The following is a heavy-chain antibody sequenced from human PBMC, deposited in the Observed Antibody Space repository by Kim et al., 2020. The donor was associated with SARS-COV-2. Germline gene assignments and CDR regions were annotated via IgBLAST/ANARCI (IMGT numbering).Heavy chain of an antibody. V-gene: IGHV3-9*01. CDR1: GFTFDDYA. Sequence: GGSLRLSCAASGFTFDDYAMHWVRQAPGKGLEWVSGISWNSGSIGYADSVKGRFTISRDNAKNSLYLQMNSLRAEDTALYYCAKDVAGGATANYYYMDV. D-gene: IGHD1-26*01. CDR2: ISWNSGSI. J-gene: IGHJ6*03. CDR3: AKDVAGGATANYYYMDV.